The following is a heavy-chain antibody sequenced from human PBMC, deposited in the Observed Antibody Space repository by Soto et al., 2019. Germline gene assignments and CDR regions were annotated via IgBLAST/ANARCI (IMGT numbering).Heavy chain of an antibody. CDR3: ARGAADTAMVDS. CDR2: ILYSGST. V-gene: IGHV4-59*01. J-gene: IGHJ4*02. D-gene: IGHD5-18*01. Sequence: KPSETLSLTCTVSGGSIRSYYWTWIRQPPGKGLEWLGYILYSGSTFYDPSLKSRVTISIPTSKSQFSLQLTSVTAADTALHYCARGAADTAMVDSWGQGTLVTVSS. CDR1: GGSIRSYY.